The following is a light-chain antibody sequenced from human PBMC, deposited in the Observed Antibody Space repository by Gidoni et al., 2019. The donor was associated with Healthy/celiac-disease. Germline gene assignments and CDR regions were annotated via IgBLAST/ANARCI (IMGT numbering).Light chain of an antibody. CDR3: QQYYSTPHT. CDR2: WAS. J-gene: IGKJ3*01. Sequence: DIVMTQSPDSLAVSLGERATINCKSSQSVLYSSNNKNYLAWYQQKPGQPPKLLIYWASTRESGVPDRFSGSGSGTDFTLTISSLQAEDVAVYYCQQYYSTPHTFXPXTKVDIK. V-gene: IGKV4-1*01. CDR1: QSVLYSSNNKNY.